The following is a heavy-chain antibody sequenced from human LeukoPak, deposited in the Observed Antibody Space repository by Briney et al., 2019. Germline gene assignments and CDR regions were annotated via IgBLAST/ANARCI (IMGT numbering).Heavy chain of an antibody. CDR3: AKEACTGNCNPDYFDD. V-gene: IGHV3-30*18. J-gene: IGHJ4*02. CDR1: GFPFSSYG. Sequence: PGRSLRLSCTASGFPFSSYGMHWVRQAPGKGLEWVAVISYGGTTRYYAGSVKGRFTISRDNPKNTLYLQMNSLRAEDTAVYYCAKEACTGNCNPDYFDDWGQGTLVTVSS. D-gene: IGHD2-8*02. CDR2: ISYGGTTR.